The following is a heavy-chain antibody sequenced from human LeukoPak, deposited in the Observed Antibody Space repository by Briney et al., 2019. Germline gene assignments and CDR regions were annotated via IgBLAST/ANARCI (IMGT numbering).Heavy chain of an antibody. J-gene: IGHJ5*02. CDR1: GFTFSSYS. Sequence: GGSLRLSCAASGFTFSSYSMNWVRQAPGKGLEWVSAISGSGGSTYYADSVKGRFTISRDNSKNTLYLQMNSLRAEDTAVYYCAKGFDFWSGYLSFDPWGQGTLVTVSS. CDR2: ISGSGGST. V-gene: IGHV3-23*01. D-gene: IGHD3-3*01. CDR3: AKGFDFWSGYLSFDP.